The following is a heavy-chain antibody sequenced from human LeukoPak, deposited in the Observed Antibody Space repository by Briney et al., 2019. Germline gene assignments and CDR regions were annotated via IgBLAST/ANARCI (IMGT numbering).Heavy chain of an antibody. V-gene: IGHV1-2*02. J-gene: IGHJ4*02. CDR2: INPNSGGT. D-gene: IGHD4-17*01. Sequence: GASVKVSCKASGYTFTGYYMHWVRQAPGQGLEWMGWINPNSGGTNYAQKFQGRVTMTRDTSISTAYMELSRLRSDDTAVYYCARDSHDYGDLTHIDYWGQGTLVTVSS. CDR1: GYTFTGYY. CDR3: ARDSHDYGDLTHIDY.